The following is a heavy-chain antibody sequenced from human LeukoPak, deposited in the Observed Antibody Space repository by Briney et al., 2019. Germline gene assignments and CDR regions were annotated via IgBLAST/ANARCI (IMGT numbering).Heavy chain of an antibody. V-gene: IGHV3-21*01. D-gene: IGHD3-3*01. Sequence: PGGSLRLSCSVSGFSFSNYGMHWVRQAPGKGLEWVSSISSSSSYIYYADSVKGRFTISRDNAKNSLYLQMNSLRAEDTAVYYCARDSSIYYDFWSGYPLDYWGQGTLVTVSS. CDR3: ARDSSIYYDFWSGYPLDY. J-gene: IGHJ4*02. CDR2: ISSSSSYI. CDR1: GFSFSNYG.